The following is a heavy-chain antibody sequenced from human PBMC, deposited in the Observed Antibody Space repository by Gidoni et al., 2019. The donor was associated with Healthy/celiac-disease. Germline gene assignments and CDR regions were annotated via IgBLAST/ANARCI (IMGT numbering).Heavy chain of an antibody. D-gene: IGHD2-15*01. CDR2: IIPICGTA. V-gene: IGHV1-69*06. Sequence: QVQLVQSGAEVKQPVSSVKVSCKPSRVTFSSYAISWVRQAPVQGLEWMGGIIPICGTANYAQKFQGRVTITADKSTSTAYMELSSLRSEDTAVYYCARDHLRIHCSGGSCYGEMDYWGQGTLVTVSS. CDR1: RVTFSSYA. J-gene: IGHJ4*02. CDR3: ARDHLRIHCSGGSCYGEMDY.